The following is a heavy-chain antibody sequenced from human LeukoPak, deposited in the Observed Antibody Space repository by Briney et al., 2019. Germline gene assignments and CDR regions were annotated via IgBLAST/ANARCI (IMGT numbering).Heavy chain of an antibody. CDR3: ARISPVLLWFGERGGWFDP. J-gene: IGHJ5*02. CDR1: GGSISSSSYY. CDR2: MFCTGTT. D-gene: IGHD3-10*01. Sequence: SETLSLTCTVSGGSISSSSYYWGWIRQPPGMGLEWIGTMFCTGTTYNNPSLKSRVTISVDTSKNQFSLKLSSVTAADTALYYCARISPVLLWFGERGGWFDPWGQGTLVTVSS. V-gene: IGHV4-39*01.